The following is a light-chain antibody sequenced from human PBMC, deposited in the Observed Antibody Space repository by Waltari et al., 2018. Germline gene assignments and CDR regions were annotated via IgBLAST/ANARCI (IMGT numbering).Light chain of an antibody. J-gene: IGLJ3*02. Sequence: QSVLTQPPSVSGTPGQRVTISCSGSASNLGNHLVNCYQQFPGKAPKLRIYRGDQRPSGAPDRFSGSKSGTSASLAISGLQSEDEADYYCAAWDDSLNGRWVFGGGTKVTVL. V-gene: IGLV1-44*01. CDR1: ASNLGNHL. CDR3: AAWDDSLNGRWV. CDR2: RGD.